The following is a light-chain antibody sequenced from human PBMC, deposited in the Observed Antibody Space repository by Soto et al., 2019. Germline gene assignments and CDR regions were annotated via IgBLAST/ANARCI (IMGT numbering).Light chain of an antibody. CDR1: SSDVGGYNY. V-gene: IGLV2-8*01. CDR2: EVS. J-gene: IGLJ2*01. CDR3: SSYAGSYVV. Sequence: QSALTQPPSASGSPGQSVTISCTGTSSDVGGYNYVSWYQQHPDKAPKLMIYEVSKRPSGVPDRFSGSKSGNTASLTVSGLQAEDEADYYCSSYAGSYVVFGGGTKLTVL.